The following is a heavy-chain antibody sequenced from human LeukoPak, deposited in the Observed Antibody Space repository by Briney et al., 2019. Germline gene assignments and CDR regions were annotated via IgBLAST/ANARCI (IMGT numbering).Heavy chain of an antibody. Sequence: SETLSLTCTVSGGSISSYYWSWIRQPPGKGLEWIGYIYYSGSTNYNPSLKSRVTISVDTSKNQFSLKLSSVTAADTAVYYCARDLAAAAADYYYGMDVWGQGTTVTVSS. CDR3: ARDLAAAAADYYYGMDV. CDR2: IYYSGST. CDR1: GGSISSYY. J-gene: IGHJ6*02. V-gene: IGHV4-59*01. D-gene: IGHD6-13*01.